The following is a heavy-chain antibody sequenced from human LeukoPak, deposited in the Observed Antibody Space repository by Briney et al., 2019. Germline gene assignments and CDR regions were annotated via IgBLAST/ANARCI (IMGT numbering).Heavy chain of an antibody. CDR3: ARGPEPTWVYMDV. Sequence: PGGSLRLSCAASGFTFSSYSMNWVRQAPGKGLEWVSYISSSSTIYYADSVKGRFTISRDNAKNSLYLQMNSLRAEDTAVYYCARGPEPTWVYMDVWGKGTTVTVSS. V-gene: IGHV3-48*04. CDR2: ISSSSTI. J-gene: IGHJ6*03. D-gene: IGHD1-14*01. CDR1: GFTFSSYS.